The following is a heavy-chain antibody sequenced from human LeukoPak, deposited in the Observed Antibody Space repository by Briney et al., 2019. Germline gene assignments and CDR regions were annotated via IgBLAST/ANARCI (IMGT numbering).Heavy chain of an antibody. Sequence: GESLKISCKGSGYSFTSYWISWVRQMPGKGLEWMGRIDPSDFYTNYSPSFQGHVTISADKSISTAYLQWSSLKASDTAMYYCARLGADYGSGSYYNDYWGQGTLVTVSS. CDR1: GYSFTSYW. V-gene: IGHV5-10-1*01. D-gene: IGHD3-10*01. CDR2: IDPSDFYT. J-gene: IGHJ4*02. CDR3: ARLGADYGSGSYYNDY.